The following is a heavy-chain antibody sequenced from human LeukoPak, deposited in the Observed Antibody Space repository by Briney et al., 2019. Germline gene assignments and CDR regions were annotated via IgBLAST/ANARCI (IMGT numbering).Heavy chain of an antibody. CDR3: AREGLYRAFDI. Sequence: GGSLRLSCAASGFTFSSYEMNWVRQAPGKGLEWVSYISSSGNTIFYADSVKGRFTISRDNAKNSLDLQMNSLRAEDTAVYYCAREGLYRAFDIWGQGTMVIVSS. CDR2: ISSSGNTI. D-gene: IGHD2-2*02. J-gene: IGHJ3*02. CDR1: GFTFSSYE. V-gene: IGHV3-48*03.